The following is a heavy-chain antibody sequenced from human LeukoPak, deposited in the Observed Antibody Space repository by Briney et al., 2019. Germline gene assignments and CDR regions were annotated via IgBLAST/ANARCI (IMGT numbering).Heavy chain of an antibody. J-gene: IGHJ4*02. D-gene: IGHD6-13*01. CDR2: ISGSGGST. Sequence: PGGSLRLSCAASGFTFSSYSMNWVRQAPGKGLEWVSAISGSGGSTYYADSVKGRFTISRDNSKNTLYLQMNSLRAEDTAVYYCAKERESSSWYERYFDYWGQGTLVTVSP. CDR3: AKERESSSWYERYFDY. V-gene: IGHV3-23*01. CDR1: GFTFSSYS.